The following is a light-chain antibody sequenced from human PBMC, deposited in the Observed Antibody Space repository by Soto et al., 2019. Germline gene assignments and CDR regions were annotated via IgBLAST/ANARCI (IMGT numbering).Light chain of an antibody. CDR2: ATS. CDR3: QQYDTYPYI. J-gene: IGKJ2*01. Sequence: IQMTQSPSSVSASVGDRVTLTCRASQGVGGWLAWYQQKPGKVPKLLIYATSSLHSGVPSRFSGSGSGTEFTLTISSLQPDDFATYYCQQYDTYPYIFGQGTKVDIK. CDR1: QGVGGW. V-gene: IGKV1D-16*01.